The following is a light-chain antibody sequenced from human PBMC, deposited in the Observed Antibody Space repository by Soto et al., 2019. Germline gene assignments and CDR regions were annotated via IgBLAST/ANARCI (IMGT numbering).Light chain of an antibody. CDR2: GAS. Sequence: EIVLTQSPGTLSLSPGERATLSCRASQSVSSNYLAWYQQTPGQAPRLLIYGASSRATGIPDRFSGSGSGTDLSLTISRLEPEDFAVYYCQHYGNSPITFGQGTRLEIK. CDR3: QHYGNSPIT. J-gene: IGKJ5*01. CDR1: QSVSSNY. V-gene: IGKV3-20*01.